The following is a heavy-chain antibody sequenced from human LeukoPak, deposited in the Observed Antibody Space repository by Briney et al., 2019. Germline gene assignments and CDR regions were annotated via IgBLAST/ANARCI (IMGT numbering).Heavy chain of an antibody. CDR1: GGSISSSSYY. CDR3: ARTVDTAMVFDY. V-gene: IGHV4-39*01. CDR2: IYYSGST. Sequence: SEILSLTCTVSGGSISSSSYYWGWIRQPPGKGLEWIGSIYYSGSTYYNPSLKSRVTISVDTSKNQFSLKLSSVTAADTAVYYCARTVDTAMVFDYWGQGTLVTVSS. D-gene: IGHD5-18*01. J-gene: IGHJ4*02.